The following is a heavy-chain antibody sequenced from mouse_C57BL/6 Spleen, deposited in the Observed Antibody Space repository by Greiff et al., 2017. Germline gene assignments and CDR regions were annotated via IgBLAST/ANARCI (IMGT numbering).Heavy chain of an antibody. CDR3: SRSNYYGSLYYALDY. D-gene: IGHD1-1*01. CDR2: FHPYNDDT. J-gene: IGHJ4*01. V-gene: IGHV1-47*01. Sequence: VQLQQSGAELVKPGASVKMSCKASGYTFTTYPIEWMKQNHGKSLEWIGNFHPYNDDTKYNEKFKGKATLTVEKSSSTVYWELSRLTSDDSAVYYCSRSNYYGSLYYALDYWGQGTSVTVSS. CDR1: GYTFTTYP.